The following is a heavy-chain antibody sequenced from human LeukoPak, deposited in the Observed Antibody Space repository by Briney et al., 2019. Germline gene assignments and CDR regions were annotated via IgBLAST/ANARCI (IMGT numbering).Heavy chain of an antibody. CDR3: ARTYSSSWYPYYYMDV. CDR1: GDSVSSNSAA. Sequence: SQTLSLTCAISGDSVSSNSAAWNWIRQSPSRGLEWLGRTYHRSKWYNDYAVSVKSRITINPDTSKNQFPLQLNSVTPEDTAVYYCARTYSSSWYPYYYMDVWGKGTTVTVSS. CDR2: TYHRSKWYN. J-gene: IGHJ6*03. V-gene: IGHV6-1*01. D-gene: IGHD6-13*01.